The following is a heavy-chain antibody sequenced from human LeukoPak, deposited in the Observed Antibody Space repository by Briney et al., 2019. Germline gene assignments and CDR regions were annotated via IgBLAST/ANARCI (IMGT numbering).Heavy chain of an antibody. Sequence: SETLSLTCTVSGGSISSGGYYWSWIRQPPGKGLEWIGEINHSGSTNYNPSLKSRFTISVDTSKNQFSLKLYSVTAADTAVYYCARGRWGYYYGSASSTSFDYWGQGTLVTVSS. J-gene: IGHJ4*02. D-gene: IGHD3-10*01. CDR1: GGSISSGGYY. CDR3: ARGRWGYYYGSASSTSFDY. V-gene: IGHV4-39*07. CDR2: INHSGST.